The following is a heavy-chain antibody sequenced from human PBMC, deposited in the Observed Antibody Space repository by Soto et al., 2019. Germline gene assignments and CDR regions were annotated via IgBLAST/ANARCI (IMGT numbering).Heavy chain of an antibody. CDR2: VFYTGRA. J-gene: IGHJ6*02. CDR1: GGSLGSYY. Sequence: LSETLSLTCTVSGGSLGSYYWSWIRQPPGKGLEWIGYVFYTGRANYNASLKSRVSISLDTSNYQFSLKLSSVTAADTAVYYCARDSYYYESSGDYEGYYGMDVCGQGNTVTVSS. V-gene: IGHV4-59*01. CDR3: ARDSYYYESSGDYEGYYGMDV. D-gene: IGHD3-22*01.